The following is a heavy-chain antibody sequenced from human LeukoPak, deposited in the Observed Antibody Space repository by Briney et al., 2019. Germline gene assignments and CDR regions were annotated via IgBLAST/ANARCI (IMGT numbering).Heavy chain of an antibody. CDR1: GFTFSSYW. Sequence: SGGSLRLSCAASGFTFSSYWMHWVRQAAGKGRGWVSRINSDGSSTSYAASVKGRFTLPRDNPKNMLYLQMHRLRAADTAVYYCASTGELLVRQFDYWGQGTLVTVSS. D-gene: IGHD1-26*01. V-gene: IGHV3-74*01. CDR2: INSDGSST. J-gene: IGHJ4*02. CDR3: ASTGELLVRQFDY.